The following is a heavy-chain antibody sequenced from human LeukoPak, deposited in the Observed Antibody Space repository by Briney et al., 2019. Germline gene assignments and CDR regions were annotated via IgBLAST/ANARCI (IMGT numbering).Heavy chain of an antibody. CDR3: ARDRSSSGWEPFDP. CDR2: IYYSGTT. D-gene: IGHD3-22*01. J-gene: IGHJ5*02. CDR1: GGSFSSSDYY. Sequence: SETLSLTCTVSGGSFSSSDYYWGWIRQPPGKGLEWIGSIYYSGTTYYNPSLKSRVTISVDTSKNQFSLKLSSVTAADTAVYYCARDRSSSGWEPFDPWGQGILVTVSS. V-gene: IGHV4-39*07.